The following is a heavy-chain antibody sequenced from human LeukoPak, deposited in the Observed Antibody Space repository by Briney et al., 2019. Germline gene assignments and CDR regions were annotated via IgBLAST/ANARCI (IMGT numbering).Heavy chain of an antibody. J-gene: IGHJ4*02. Sequence: GESLKISCKGSGYSFTDNWIGWVRQMPGKGLEWMGIIYPGDSATRYSPFFQGQVTISADKSISTAYLQWNSLKASDTAMYYCARRGPYCSGGSCYYFDSWGQGTLVTVSS. CDR3: ARRGPYCSGGSCYYFDS. CDR2: IYPGDSAT. D-gene: IGHD2-15*01. V-gene: IGHV5-51*01. CDR1: GYSFTDNW.